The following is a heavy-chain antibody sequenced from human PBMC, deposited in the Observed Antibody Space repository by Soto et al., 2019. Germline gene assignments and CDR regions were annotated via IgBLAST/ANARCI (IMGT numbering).Heavy chain of an antibody. J-gene: IGHJ5*02. D-gene: IGHD2-15*01. V-gene: IGHV3-30-3*01. CDR2: ISYDGSNK. CDR3: ARDRRIDWFDP. Sequence: GGSLRLSCAASGFTFSSYAMHWVRQAPGKGLEWVAVISYDGSNKYYADSVKGRFTISRDNSKNTLYLQMNSLRAEDTAVYYCARDRRIDWFDPWGQGTLVTVSS. CDR1: GFTFSSYA.